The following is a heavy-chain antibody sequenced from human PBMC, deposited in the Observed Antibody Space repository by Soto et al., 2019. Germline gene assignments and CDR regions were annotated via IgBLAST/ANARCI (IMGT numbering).Heavy chain of an antibody. CDR3: ARDVAGGSRLGELSEYFDY. CDR1: GGSFSGYY. D-gene: IGHD3-16*02. J-gene: IGHJ4*02. CDR2: IYNIGST. Sequence: PSETLSLTCAVYGGSFSGYYWSWIRQPPGKGLEWIGYIYNIGSTNYNPSLRSRVTMSRDTSQEQFSLKLSSVSATDTAVYYCARDVAGGSRLGELSEYFDYWGQGIQVTV. V-gene: IGHV4-59*12.